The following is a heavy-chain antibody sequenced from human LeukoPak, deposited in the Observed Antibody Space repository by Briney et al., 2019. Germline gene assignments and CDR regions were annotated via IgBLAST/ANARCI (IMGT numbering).Heavy chain of an antibody. CDR1: GYSISSGYY. D-gene: IGHD3-10*01. Sequence: SETLSLTCTVSGYSISSGYYWGWIRQPPGKGLEWIGSIYHSGSTYYNPSLKSRVTISVDTSKNQFSLKLSSVTAADTAVYYCARQTFGALYFDSWGQGTLVTVSS. J-gene: IGHJ4*02. V-gene: IGHV4-38-2*02. CDR2: IYHSGST. CDR3: ARQTFGALYFDS.